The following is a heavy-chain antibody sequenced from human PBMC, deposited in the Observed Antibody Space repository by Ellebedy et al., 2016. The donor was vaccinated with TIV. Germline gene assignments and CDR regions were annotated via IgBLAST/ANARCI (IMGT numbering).Heavy chain of an antibody. D-gene: IGHD2-2*01. CDR1: GFTFSSYG. J-gene: IGHJ5*02. CDR2: ISYDGSNK. CDR3: AKASSQLLFVLLFDP. V-gene: IGHV3-30*18. Sequence: GESLKISXAASGFTFSSYGMHWVRQAPGKGLEWVAVISYDGSNKYYADSVKGRFTISRDNSKNTLYLQMNSLRAEDTAVYYCAKASSQLLFVLLFDPWGQGTLVTVSS.